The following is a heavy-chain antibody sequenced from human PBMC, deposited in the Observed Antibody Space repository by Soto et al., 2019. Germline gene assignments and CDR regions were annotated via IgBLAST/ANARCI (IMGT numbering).Heavy chain of an antibody. V-gene: IGHV4-59*08. CDR2: IYYSGST. Sequence: QVQLQESGPGLVKPSETLSLTCTVSGGSISSYYWSWIRQPPGKGLEWIGYIYYSGSTNYNPSLKSRVTTSVDTSKIQFSLKLSSVTAADTAVYYCAGGIAYCGGDCYDYWGQGTLVTVSS. D-gene: IGHD2-21*01. CDR3: AGGIAYCGGDCYDY. J-gene: IGHJ4*02. CDR1: GGSISSYY.